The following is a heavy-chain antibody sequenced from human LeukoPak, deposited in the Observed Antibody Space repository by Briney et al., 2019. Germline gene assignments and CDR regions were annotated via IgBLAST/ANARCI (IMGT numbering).Heavy chain of an antibody. CDR1: GYTFTSYD. D-gene: IGHD3-10*01. CDR3: ARGAGSGSYYTYYYYYMDV. CDR2: MNPNSGNT. J-gene: IGHJ6*03. Sequence: ASVKVPCKASGYTFTSYDINWVRQATGQGLEWMGWMNPNSGNTGYAQKFQGRVTMTRNTSISTAYMELSSLRSEDTAVYYCARGAGSGSYYTYYYYYMDVWGKGTTVTISS. V-gene: IGHV1-8*01.